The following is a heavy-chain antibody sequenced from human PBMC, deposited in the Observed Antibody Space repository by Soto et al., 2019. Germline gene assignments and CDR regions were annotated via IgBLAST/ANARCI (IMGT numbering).Heavy chain of an antibody. D-gene: IGHD3-22*01. J-gene: IGHJ4*02. V-gene: IGHV1-46*01. CDR2: INPSGGST. Sequence: ASVKVSCKASGYTFTSYYMHWVRQAPGQGLEWMGIINPSGGSTSYAQKFQGRVTMTRDTSTSTVYMELSSLRSEDTAVYYCLSDSSVYSWGWWGQEPLVSASS. CDR3: LSDSSVYSWGW. CDR1: GYTFTSYY.